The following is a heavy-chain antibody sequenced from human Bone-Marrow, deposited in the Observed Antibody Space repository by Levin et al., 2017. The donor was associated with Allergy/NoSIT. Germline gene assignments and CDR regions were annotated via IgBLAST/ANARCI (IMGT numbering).Heavy chain of an antibody. J-gene: IGHJ6*02. CDR2: ISATSSFI. D-gene: IGHD3-3*01. Sequence: GGSLRLSCAASGFTFSSHTMNWVRQAPGKGLEWVASISATSSFIHYADSVKGRFTISRDNAENSLFLHINSLRDDDTGLYYCARDGLTTFGVVTGMDVWGQGTAVTVSS. CDR3: ARDGLTTFGVVTGMDV. CDR1: GFTFSSHT. V-gene: IGHV3-21*01.